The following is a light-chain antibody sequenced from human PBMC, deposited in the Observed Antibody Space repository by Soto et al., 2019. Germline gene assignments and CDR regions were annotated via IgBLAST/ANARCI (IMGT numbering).Light chain of an antibody. CDR2: TAS. CDR1: QTISSY. Sequence: DIQMTQSPSSLSASVGDRVTITCRASQTISSYLNWYQQKPGKAPKLLIYTASTLQSGVPSRFSGSGSGTEFTLTISSLQPEDFATYSCQQLNSYPLTLGGGTKVDIK. V-gene: IGKV1-9*01. CDR3: QQLNSYPLT. J-gene: IGKJ4*01.